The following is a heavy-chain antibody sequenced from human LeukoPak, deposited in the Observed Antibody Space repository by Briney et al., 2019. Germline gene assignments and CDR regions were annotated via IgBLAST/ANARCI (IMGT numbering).Heavy chain of an antibody. J-gene: IGHJ4*02. Sequence: ASVKVSCKASGYTFTSYGISWVRQAPGQGLEWMGWISAYNGNTNYAQKLQGRVTMTTDTSTSTAYMELRSLRSDDTAVYYCARGTYYYDSSGYGTADYFDYWGQGTLVTVSS. CDR3: ARGTYYYDSSGYGTADYFDY. D-gene: IGHD3-22*01. CDR1: GYTFTSYG. V-gene: IGHV1-18*01. CDR2: ISAYNGNT.